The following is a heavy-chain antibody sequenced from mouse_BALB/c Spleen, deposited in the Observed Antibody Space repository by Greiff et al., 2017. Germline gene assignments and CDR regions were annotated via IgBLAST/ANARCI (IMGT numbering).Heavy chain of an antibody. D-gene: IGHD2-4*01. CDR2: IDPANGNT. Sequence: EVQLVESGAELVKPGASVKLSCTASGFNIKDTYMHWVKQRPEQGLEWIGRIDPANGNTKYDPKFQGKATITADTSSNTAYLQLSSLTSEDTAVYYCAGMITVAYWGQGTLVTVSA. CDR1: GFNIKDTY. CDR3: AGMITVAY. J-gene: IGHJ3*01. V-gene: IGHV14-3*02.